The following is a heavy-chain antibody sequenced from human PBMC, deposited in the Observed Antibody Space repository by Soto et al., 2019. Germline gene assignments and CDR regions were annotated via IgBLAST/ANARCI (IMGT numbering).Heavy chain of an antibody. D-gene: IGHD2-2*01. CDR2: ISGSGGST. Sequence: GGSLRLSCAASGFTFSSYAMSWVRQAPGKGLEWVSAISGSGGSTYYADSVKGRFTISRDNSKNTLYLQMNSLRAEDTAVYYCAKLAGYCSGTSCYGHYAMDVWGQGTTVTVSS. CDR3: AKLAGYCSGTSCYGHYAMDV. V-gene: IGHV3-23*01. CDR1: GFTFSSYA. J-gene: IGHJ6*02.